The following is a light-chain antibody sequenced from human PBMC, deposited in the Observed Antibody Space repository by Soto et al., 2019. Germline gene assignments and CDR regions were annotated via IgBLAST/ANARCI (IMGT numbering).Light chain of an antibody. J-gene: IGLJ1*01. Sequence: QSVLTQPPSASGTPGQGVTISCSGSSSNVGSNPVNWYQQPPGTAPKLLIYRDNQRPSGVPDRFSGSKSGNTASLTISGLQAEDEADYYCSSSSSINTYVFGTGTKVTVL. CDR1: SSNVGSNP. CDR3: SSSSSINTYV. V-gene: IGLV1-44*01. CDR2: RDN.